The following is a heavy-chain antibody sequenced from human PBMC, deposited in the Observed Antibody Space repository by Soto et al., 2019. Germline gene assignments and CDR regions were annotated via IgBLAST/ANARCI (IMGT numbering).Heavy chain of an antibody. V-gene: IGHV3-33*01. J-gene: IGHJ4*02. CDR2: IWNDGSNE. Sequence: GGSLRLSCEASGFTFSTYCMHWVRQAPGKGLEWVAIIWNDGSNEYYADSVKGRFTISRDNSKNTLYLQLRNLRAEDSAVYFCARDKTDSGGYSDSWGQGTLVTVSS. CDR1: GFTFSTYC. D-gene: IGHD3-22*01. CDR3: ARDKTDSGGYSDS.